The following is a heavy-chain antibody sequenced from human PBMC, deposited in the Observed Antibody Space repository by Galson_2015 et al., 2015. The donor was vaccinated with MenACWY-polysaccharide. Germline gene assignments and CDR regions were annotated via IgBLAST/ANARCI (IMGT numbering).Heavy chain of an antibody. CDR3: AKGAAVGTGGGFDP. J-gene: IGHJ5*02. CDR2: ISWNSGRV. D-gene: IGHD6-13*01. Sequence: SLRLACEASGFTFDDYAMHWVRQAPGKGLEWVSGISWNSGRVGYADSVKGRFTISRDNAKNSLDLQMNSLRAEDTALYYCAKGAAVGTGGGFDPWGQGTLVTVSS. V-gene: IGHV3-9*01. CDR1: GFTFDDYA.